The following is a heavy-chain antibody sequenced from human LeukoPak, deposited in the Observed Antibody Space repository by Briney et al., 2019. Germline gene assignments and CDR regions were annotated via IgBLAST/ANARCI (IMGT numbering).Heavy chain of an antibody. CDR2: ISSSGGTT. D-gene: IGHD3-9*01. V-gene: IGHV3-23*01. CDR3: ARDLDWLLFDY. J-gene: IGHJ4*02. CDR1: GFTFSTYA. Sequence: PGGSLRLSCAASGFTFSTYAVSWVRQAPGKGLEWVSAISSSGGTTYYADSVKGRFTISRDNAKNILYLQMNSLRVEDTAVYYCARDLDWLLFDYWGQGTLVTVSS.